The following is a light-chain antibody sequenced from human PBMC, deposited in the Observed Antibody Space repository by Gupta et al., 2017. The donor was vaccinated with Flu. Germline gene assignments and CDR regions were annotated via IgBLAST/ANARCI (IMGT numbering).Light chain of an antibody. V-gene: IGKV4-1*01. CDR3: QQDYGTPFT. CDR2: WAS. Sequence: DFVLTQSPDSLTLSLGERATINCRSSQSVLYTANSKNYLAWYQQKPGQAPKLLIYWASTRECGVPDRFSGRGSGTNFSLTISSLRAEDVAVYYCQQDYGTPFTFGPGTKVKIK. J-gene: IGKJ3*01. CDR1: QSVLYTANSKNY.